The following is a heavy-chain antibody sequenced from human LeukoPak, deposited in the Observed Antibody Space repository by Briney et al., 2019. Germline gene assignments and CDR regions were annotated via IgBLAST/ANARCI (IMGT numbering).Heavy chain of an antibody. J-gene: IGHJ4*02. CDR1: GITLSNYG. CDR2: ISDSGGIT. CDR3: AKRGVVIRAVIIVGFHKEAYYFDY. Sequence: GGSLRLSCAVSGITLSNYGMSWVRQAPGKGLEWVAGISDSGGITKYADSVKGRFTISRDNPKNTLYLQMNSLRAEDTAVYFCAKRGVVIRAVIIVGFHKEAYYFDYWGQGALVTVSS. V-gene: IGHV3-23*01. D-gene: IGHD3-10*01.